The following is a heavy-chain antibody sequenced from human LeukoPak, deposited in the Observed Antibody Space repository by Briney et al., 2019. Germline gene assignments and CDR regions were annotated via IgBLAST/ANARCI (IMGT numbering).Heavy chain of an antibody. Sequence: GGSLRLSCAASGFTFSSYSMNWVRQAPGKGLEWVSSISSSSSYIYYADSVKGRFTISRDNSKNTLYLQMNSLRAEDTAVYYCARWRRRDGYNLRGGFFDYWGQGTLVTVSS. D-gene: IGHD5-24*01. J-gene: IGHJ4*02. V-gene: IGHV3-21*01. CDR3: ARWRRRDGYNLRGGFFDY. CDR1: GFTFSSYS. CDR2: ISSSSSYI.